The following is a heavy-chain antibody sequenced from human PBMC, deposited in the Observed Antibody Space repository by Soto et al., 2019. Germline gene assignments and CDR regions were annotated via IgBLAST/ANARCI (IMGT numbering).Heavy chain of an antibody. CDR2: ISGNNGDR. Sequence: QVQLVQSGAEVKTPGASVKVSCKASGYTITKSGISWVRQAPGQGLEWMGWISGNNGDRNYAQKLQRRVTMTADSSTSAVDLELTSLRLAATAVYYCERAPAGYCSATRCWFSAFETWGQGTVVTVSS. CDR3: ERAPAGYCSATRCWFSAFET. V-gene: IGHV1-18*01. D-gene: IGHD2-2*03. J-gene: IGHJ3*02. CDR1: GYTITKSG.